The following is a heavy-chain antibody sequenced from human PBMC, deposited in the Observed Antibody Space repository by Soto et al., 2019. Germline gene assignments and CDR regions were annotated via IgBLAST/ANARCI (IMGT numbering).Heavy chain of an antibody. CDR1: GFTFRTYA. J-gene: IGHJ4*02. Sequence: PGGSLRLSCAASGFTFRTYAMSWVRQAPGKGLEWVSGISDTGTRKYYADSVKGRFTVSRDNSKNMLSLQMNSLRAEDTAVYYCVKGGVSSWYGFDCWGQGTLVTVSS. V-gene: IGHV3-23*01. CDR2: ISDTGTRK. D-gene: IGHD6-13*01. CDR3: VKGGVSSWYGFDC.